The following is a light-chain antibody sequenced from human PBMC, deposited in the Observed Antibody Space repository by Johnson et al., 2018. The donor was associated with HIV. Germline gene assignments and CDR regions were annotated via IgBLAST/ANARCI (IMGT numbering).Light chain of an antibody. J-gene: IGLJ1*01. Sequence: QSVLTQPPSVSVAPGQKVTISCSGSSSNIGNKYVSWYQQLPGTAPKLLIYENTKRPSGIPDRFSGSKSGTSATLGITGLQTGDEADYYCGTWDTSLSAGGVFGSGTKVTVL. CDR2: ENT. V-gene: IGLV1-51*02. CDR1: SSNIGNKY. CDR3: GTWDTSLSAGGV.